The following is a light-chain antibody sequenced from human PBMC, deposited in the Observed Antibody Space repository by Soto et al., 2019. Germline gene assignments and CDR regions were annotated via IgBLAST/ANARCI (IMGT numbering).Light chain of an antibody. CDR1: QGISNY. J-gene: IGKJ5*01. Sequence: IQLTQSPSSLSASVGDRVTITFRFSQGISNYLGWYQQKPGKAPKLLIYDASNLETGVPSRFSGSGSGTDFTFTISSLQPEDIGTYYCQQSYSTPRITFGQGTRLEI. CDR2: DAS. CDR3: QQSYSTPRIT. V-gene: IGKV1-33*01.